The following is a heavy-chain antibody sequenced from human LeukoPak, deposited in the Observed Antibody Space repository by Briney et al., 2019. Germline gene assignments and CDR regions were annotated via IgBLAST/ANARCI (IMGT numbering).Heavy chain of an antibody. D-gene: IGHD2-2*01. CDR1: GGTFSSYA. J-gene: IGHJ6*03. V-gene: IGHV1-69*05. CDR3: ASRYCSSTSCYPGGYYYYMDV. Sequence: ASVKVSCKASGGTFSSYAISWVRQAPGQGLEWMGGIIPIFGTANYAQKFQGRVTITTDESTSTAYMELSSLRSEDTAVYYCASRYCSSTSCYPGGYYYYMDVWGKGTTVTVSS. CDR2: IIPIFGTA.